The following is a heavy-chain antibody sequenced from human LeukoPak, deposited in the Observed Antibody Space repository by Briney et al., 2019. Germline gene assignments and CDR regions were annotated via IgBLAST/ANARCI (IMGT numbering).Heavy chain of an antibody. Sequence: PGGSLRLSCEASGFTFSIYWMSWVRQAPGKGLEWVANIKQDGSEKYYVDSVKGRFTISRDNAKNSLYLQMNSLRAEDTAVYYCARIGVKHRYCSSTSCHISSALGYWGQGTLVTVSS. J-gene: IGHJ4*02. CDR3: ARIGVKHRYCSSTSCHISSALGY. V-gene: IGHV3-7*01. CDR2: IKQDGSEK. D-gene: IGHD2-2*02. CDR1: GFTFSIYW.